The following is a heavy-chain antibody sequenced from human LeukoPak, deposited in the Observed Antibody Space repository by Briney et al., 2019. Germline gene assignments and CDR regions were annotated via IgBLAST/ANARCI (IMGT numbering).Heavy chain of an antibody. Sequence: GGSLRLSCAASGLTFSDYYMSWIRQAPGKGLEWVSYISSSGSTIYYADSVKGRFTISRDNAKNSLYLQMNSLRAEDTAVYYCAREGHDSSGYYYFDYWGQGTLVTVSS. CDR2: ISSSGSTI. D-gene: IGHD3-22*01. CDR3: AREGHDSSGYYYFDY. CDR1: GLTFSDYY. V-gene: IGHV3-11*01. J-gene: IGHJ4*02.